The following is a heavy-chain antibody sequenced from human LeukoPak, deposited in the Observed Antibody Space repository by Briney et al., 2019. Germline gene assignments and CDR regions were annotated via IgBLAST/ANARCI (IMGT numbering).Heavy chain of an antibody. CDR1: GFTFSSYS. CDR3: ARGSRYCSGGSCSPSRGMDV. V-gene: IGHV3-48*01. Sequence: GGSLRLSCAASGFTFSSYSMNWVRQAPGKGLEWVSYISSSSSTIYYADSVKGRFTISRDNAKNSLYLQMNSLRAEDTAVYYCARGSRYCSGGSCSPSRGMDVWGQGTTVTVSS. D-gene: IGHD2-15*01. CDR2: ISSSSSTI. J-gene: IGHJ6*02.